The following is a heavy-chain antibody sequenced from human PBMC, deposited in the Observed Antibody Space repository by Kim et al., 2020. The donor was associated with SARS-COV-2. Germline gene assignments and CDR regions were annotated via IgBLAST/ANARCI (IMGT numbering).Heavy chain of an antibody. V-gene: IGHV3-49*03. Sequence: GGSLRLSCTASGFTFGDYAMSWFRQAPGKGLEWVGFIRSKAYGGTTEYAASVKGRFTISRDDSKSIAYLQMNSLKTEDTAVYYCTRSDIAAADQALGYWGQGTLVTVSS. CDR3: TRSDIAAADQALGY. CDR2: IRSKAYGGTT. D-gene: IGHD6-13*01. CDR1: GFTFGDYA. J-gene: IGHJ4*02.